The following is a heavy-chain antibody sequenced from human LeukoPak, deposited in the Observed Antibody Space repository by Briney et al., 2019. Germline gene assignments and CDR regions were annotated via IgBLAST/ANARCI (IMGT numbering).Heavy chain of an antibody. CDR1: GGAFSGYY. D-gene: IGHD5-12*01. Sequence: PSETLSPPCAVYGGAFSGYYWGWIRPPPGKGVGWVGEINHSGSTNYNPSLKSRVTISVDTSKNQFSLKLSSVTAADTAVYYCARAGWLRTKGYFDYWGQGTLVTVSS. CDR3: ARAGWLRTKGYFDY. CDR2: INHSGST. J-gene: IGHJ4*02. V-gene: IGHV4-34*01.